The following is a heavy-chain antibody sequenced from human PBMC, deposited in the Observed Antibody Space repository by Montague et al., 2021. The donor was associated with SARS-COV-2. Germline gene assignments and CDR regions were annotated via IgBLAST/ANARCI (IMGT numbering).Heavy chain of an antibody. CDR3: ARDFQSDSSGYYYYGMDV. J-gene: IGHJ6*02. CDR1: GFTFSSYW. CDR2: IKQDGSEK. D-gene: IGHD3-22*01. Sequence: YLSLSFSASGFTFSSYWMSWVRQAPGKGLEWVANIKQDGSEKYYVDSVKGRFTISRDNAKNSLYLQMNSLRAEDTAVYYCARDFQSDSSGYYYYGMDVWGQGTTVTVSS. V-gene: IGHV3-7*01.